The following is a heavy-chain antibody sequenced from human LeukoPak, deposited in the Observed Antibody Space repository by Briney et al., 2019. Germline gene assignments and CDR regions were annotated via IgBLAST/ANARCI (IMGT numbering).Heavy chain of an antibody. CDR2: INAGNGNT. J-gene: IGHJ6*02. D-gene: IGHD3-10*01. CDR3: ARESRGYYGSGSLYYGMDV. Sequence: GASVKVSCKASGYTFTIYAMHWVRQAPGQRLEWMGWINAGNGNTKYSQKFQGRVTITRDTSASTAYMELSSLRSEDTAVYYCARESRGYYGSGSLYYGMDVWGQGTTVTVSS. V-gene: IGHV1-3*01. CDR1: GYTFTIYA.